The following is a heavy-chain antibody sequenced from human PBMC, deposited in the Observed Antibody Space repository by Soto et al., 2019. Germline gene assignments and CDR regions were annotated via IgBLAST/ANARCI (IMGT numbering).Heavy chain of an antibody. CDR2: IIPIFGTA. Sequence: SVKVSCKASGGTFSSYAISWVRQAPGQGLEWMGGIIPIFGTANYAQKFQGRVTITADESTSTAYMELSSLRSEDTAVYYCATPSGYSSGWYWFDPWGQGTLVTVSS. CDR1: GGTFSSYA. D-gene: IGHD6-19*01. CDR3: ATPSGYSSGWYWFDP. V-gene: IGHV1-69*13. J-gene: IGHJ5*02.